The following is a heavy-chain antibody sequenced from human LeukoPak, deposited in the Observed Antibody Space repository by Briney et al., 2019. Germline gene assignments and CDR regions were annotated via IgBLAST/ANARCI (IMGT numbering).Heavy chain of an antibody. CDR1: GFTVSSNY. CDR2: IYSGGST. D-gene: IGHD2-2*01. V-gene: IGHV3-66*01. Sequence: GGSLKLSCAASGFTVSSNYMSWVRQAPGKGLEWVSVIYSGGSTYYADSVKGRFTISRDNSKNTLYLQMNSLRAEDTAMYYCAKASSASPPCLNLWGQGTLVTVSS. J-gene: IGHJ5*02. CDR3: AKASSASPPCLNL.